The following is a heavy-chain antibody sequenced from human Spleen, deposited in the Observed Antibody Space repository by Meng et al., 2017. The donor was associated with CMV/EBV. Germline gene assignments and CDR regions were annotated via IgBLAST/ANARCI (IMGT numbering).Heavy chain of an antibody. D-gene: IGHD1-14*01. J-gene: IGHJ4*02. CDR1: GFTFSVHN. CDR3: ARTGSFDY. V-gene: IGHV3-21*01. Sequence: GESLKISCTASGFTFSVHNMNWVRQAPGKGLEWVSSISTSSTYKFYADSVRGRFTISRDNGRSSVYLQMDSLRVDDTAVYYCARTGSFDYWGQGTLVTVSS. CDR2: ISTSSTYK.